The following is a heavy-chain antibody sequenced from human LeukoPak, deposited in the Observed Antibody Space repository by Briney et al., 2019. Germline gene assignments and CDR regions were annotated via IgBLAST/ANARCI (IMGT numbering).Heavy chain of an antibody. CDR3: VRDGGPFDC. CDR1: GFTFSDYW. J-gene: IGHJ4*02. V-gene: IGHV3-74*01. Sequence: PGGSLRLSCAASGFTFSDYWMYWVRQAPGKGLVWVSRIKSDGSSTNYADSVKGRFTIPRDNAKNSLYLQMNSLRAEDTAVYYCVRDGGPFDCWGQGTLVTVSS. CDR2: IKSDGSST. D-gene: IGHD3-16*01.